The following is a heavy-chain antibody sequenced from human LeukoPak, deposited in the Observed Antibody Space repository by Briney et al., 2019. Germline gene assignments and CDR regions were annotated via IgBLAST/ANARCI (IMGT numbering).Heavy chain of an antibody. J-gene: IGHJ4*02. Sequence: SVKVSCKASGGTFSSYAISWVRQAPGQGLEWMGGIIPIFGTANYAQKFQGRVTITTDESTSTAYMELSSLRSEDTAVYYCARAPGKSYYDSSGYFDWGQGTLVTVSS. CDR3: ARAPGKSYYDSSGYFD. CDR1: GGTFSSYA. CDR2: IIPIFGTA. D-gene: IGHD3-22*01. V-gene: IGHV1-69*05.